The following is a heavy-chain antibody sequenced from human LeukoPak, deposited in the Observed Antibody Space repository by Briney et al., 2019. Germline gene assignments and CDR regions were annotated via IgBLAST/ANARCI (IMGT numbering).Heavy chain of an antibody. J-gene: IGHJ4*02. V-gene: IGHV5-51*01. D-gene: IGHD3-10*01. CDR3: ARSLRSWHYFDY. CDR2: IYPGDSDI. CDR1: GYSFTTYW. Sequence: GESLKISCRGSGYSFTTYWIGWVGQIPGKGLEWMGIIYPGDSDIRYSTSFKGQVTISADKSISTAYLQWSSLKASDTAMYYCARSLRSWHYFDYWGQGTLITVSS.